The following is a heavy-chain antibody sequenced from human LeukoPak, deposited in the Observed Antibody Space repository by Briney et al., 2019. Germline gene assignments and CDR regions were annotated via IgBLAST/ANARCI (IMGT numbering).Heavy chain of an antibody. Sequence: SETLSLTCAVYGGSFSGYYWSWIRQPPGKGLEWIGEINHSGSTNYNPSLKSRVTISVDTSKNQFSLKLSSVTAADTAVYYCARDPVGGSTIFDYWGQGTLVTVSS. CDR2: INHSGST. J-gene: IGHJ4*02. CDR1: GGSFSGYY. CDR3: ARDPVGGSTIFDY. D-gene: IGHD1-26*01. V-gene: IGHV4-34*01.